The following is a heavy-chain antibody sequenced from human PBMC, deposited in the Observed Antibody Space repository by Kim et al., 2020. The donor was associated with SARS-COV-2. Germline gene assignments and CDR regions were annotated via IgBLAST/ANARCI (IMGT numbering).Heavy chain of an antibody. CDR3: AREAGSYYAIYAFDI. J-gene: IGHJ3*02. V-gene: IGHV3-30*04. CDR2: ISYDGSNK. Sequence: GGSLRLSCAASGFTFSSYAMHWVRQAPGKGLEWVAVISYDGSNKYYADSVKGRFTISRDNSKKTLYLQMNSLRAEDTAVYYCAREAGSYYAIYAFDIWG. D-gene: IGHD1-26*01. CDR1: GFTFSSYA.